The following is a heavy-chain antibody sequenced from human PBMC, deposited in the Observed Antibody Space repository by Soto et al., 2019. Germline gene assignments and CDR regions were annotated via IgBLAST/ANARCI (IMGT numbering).Heavy chain of an antibody. V-gene: IGHV4-34*01. J-gene: IGHJ6*02. CDR2: INHSGST. CDR1: GGSFSCYY. D-gene: IGHD3-3*01. CDR3: ARARGVYYDFWSGYYSDYYYGMDV. Sequence: SETLSLTGAVYGGSFSCYYWSWLRQPPGKGLEWIGEINHSGSTNYNPSLKSRVTISVDTSKNQFSLKLSSVTAADTAVYYCARARGVYYDFWSGYYSDYYYGMDVWGQGTTVTVSS.